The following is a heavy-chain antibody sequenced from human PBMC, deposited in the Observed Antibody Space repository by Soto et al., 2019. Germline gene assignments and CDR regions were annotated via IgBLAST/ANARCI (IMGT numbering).Heavy chain of an antibody. CDR3: ARDLYYYDSSPTLFSSPTGGAFDI. CDR1: GYTFTSYY. J-gene: IGHJ3*02. CDR2: INPSGGST. Sequence: ASVKVSCKASGYTFTSYYMHWVRQAPGQGLEWMGIINPSGGSTSYAQKFQGRVTMTRDTSTSTVYMELSSLRSEDTAVYYCARDLYYYDSSPTLFSSPTGGAFDIWGQGTMVTVSS. D-gene: IGHD3-22*01. V-gene: IGHV1-46*01.